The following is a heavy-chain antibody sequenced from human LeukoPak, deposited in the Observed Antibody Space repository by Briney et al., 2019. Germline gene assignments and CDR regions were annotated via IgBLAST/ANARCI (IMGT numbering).Heavy chain of an antibody. Sequence: GGSLRLSCAASGFTFSDAWLTWVRQAPGKGLEWVGRIKTKTDGGATEYAAPVKGRFTISRDDSKNTLYLQMNSLKPEDTAVYYCTTAAWGGRSDYWGQGTLVTVSS. CDR1: GFTFSDAW. D-gene: IGHD3-10*01. V-gene: IGHV3-15*01. CDR3: TTAAWGGRSDY. J-gene: IGHJ4*02. CDR2: IKTKTDGGAT.